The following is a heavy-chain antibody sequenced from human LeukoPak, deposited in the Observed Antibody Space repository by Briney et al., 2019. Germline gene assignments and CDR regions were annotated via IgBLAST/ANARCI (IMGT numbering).Heavy chain of an antibody. CDR1: GFTFSSYW. D-gene: IGHD3-22*01. J-gene: IGHJ1*01. CDR3: ARAGPYYCDSSGYDYSEYFQN. V-gene: IGHV3-74*01. CDR2: ITVDGGST. Sequence: PGGSLRLSCAASGFTFSSYWMHWGRQAREKGLGRVSRITVDGGSTSYADSVKARFTISRDNAKNTLYLKMNSLRAEDRAVYYCARAGPYYCDSSGYDYSEYFQNWGQGTLVTVSS.